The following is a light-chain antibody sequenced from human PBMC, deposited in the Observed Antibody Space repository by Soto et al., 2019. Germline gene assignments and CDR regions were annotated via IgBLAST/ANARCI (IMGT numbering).Light chain of an antibody. J-gene: IGKJ1*01. Sequence: AIRMTQSPSSFSASTGDRVTITCRASQGIINYLAWYHQKLGKAPKLLIYGASTLQSGVPSRFSGSGSGTDFTLTISSLQSEDFASYYCLQYYTYSWTFGQGTKVDI. CDR3: LQYYTYSWT. CDR2: GAS. V-gene: IGKV1-8*01. CDR1: QGIINY.